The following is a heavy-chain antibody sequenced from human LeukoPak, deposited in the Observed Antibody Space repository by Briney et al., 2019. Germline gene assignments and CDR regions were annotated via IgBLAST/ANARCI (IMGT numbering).Heavy chain of an antibody. CDR3: ARLARPQLLSGY. V-gene: IGHV5-51*01. CDR2: IYPGDSDT. J-gene: IGHJ4*02. CDR1: GSSFTSYW. Sequence: GESLQISCEGSGSSFTSYWIGWVRRLPGKGLEWMGIIYPGDSDTRYSPSFQGQVTISADKSISTAYLQWSSLKASDTAMYYCARLARPQLLSGYWGQGTLVTVSS. D-gene: IGHD2-2*01.